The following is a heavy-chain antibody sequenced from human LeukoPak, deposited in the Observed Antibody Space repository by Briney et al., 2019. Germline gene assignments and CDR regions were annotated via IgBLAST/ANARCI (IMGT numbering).Heavy chain of an antibody. CDR2: INPSGGST. J-gene: IGHJ4*02. CDR3: ARDYYGSGSSPDF. V-gene: IGHV1-46*01. CDR1: GYTFTSYY. D-gene: IGHD3-10*01. Sequence: ASVKVSCKASGYTFTSYYMHWVRQAPGRGLEWMGIINPSGGSTNYAQKFQGRVTMTGDTSTSTVYMELSSLRSEDTAVYYCARDYYGSGSSPDFWGQGTLVTVSS.